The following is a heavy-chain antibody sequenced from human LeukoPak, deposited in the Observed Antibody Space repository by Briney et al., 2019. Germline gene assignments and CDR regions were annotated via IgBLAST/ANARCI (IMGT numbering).Heavy chain of an antibody. Sequence: SETLSLTCTVSGGSISSSSYYWGWIRQPPGKGLEWIGSIYYSGSTYYNPSLKSRVTISVDTSKNQFSLKLSSVTAADTAVYYCAEGRGSYMDYWGQGTLVTVSS. D-gene: IGHD1-26*01. CDR3: AEGRGSYMDY. V-gene: IGHV4-39*01. CDR1: GGSISSSSYY. CDR2: IYYSGST. J-gene: IGHJ4*02.